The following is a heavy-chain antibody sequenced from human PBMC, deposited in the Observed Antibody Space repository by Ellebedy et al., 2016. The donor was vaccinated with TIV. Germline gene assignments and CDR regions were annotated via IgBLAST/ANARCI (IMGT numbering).Heavy chain of an antibody. V-gene: IGHV4-34*01. Sequence: SETLSLTXAVYGGSFSGHYWSWIRQPPGKGLEWIGEINHSGSTTYNPSLKSRVTMLVDTSKNQFSLRLRFVTAADTAVYYCARGRQDSDKSGYYLDSWGQGGLVTVSS. J-gene: IGHJ5*01. CDR3: ARGRQDSDKSGYYLDS. CDR2: INHSGST. D-gene: IGHD3-22*01. CDR1: GGSFSGHY.